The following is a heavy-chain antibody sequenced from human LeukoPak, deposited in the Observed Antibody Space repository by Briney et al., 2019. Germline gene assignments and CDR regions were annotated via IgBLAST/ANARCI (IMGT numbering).Heavy chain of an antibody. D-gene: IGHD6-13*01. V-gene: IGHV1-2*04. J-gene: IGHJ4*02. CDR3: ARSIAAAGRFFDY. Sequence: ASVKVSCNASGYTFTGYYMHWVRQAPGQGLEWMGWINPNSGGTNYAQKFQGWVTMTRDTSISTAYMELSRLRSDDTAVYYCARSIAAAGRFFDYWGQGTLVTVSS. CDR1: GYTFTGYY. CDR2: INPNSGGT.